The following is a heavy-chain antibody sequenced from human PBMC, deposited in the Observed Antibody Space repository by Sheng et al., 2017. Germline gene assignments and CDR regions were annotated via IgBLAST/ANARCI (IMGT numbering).Heavy chain of an antibody. J-gene: IGHJ4*01. V-gene: IGHV1-2*02. D-gene: IGHD1-20*01. Sequence: QVQLVQSGAEVKKPGTSVKVSCKVSGDTFTAYYMHWVRQAPGQGLEWMGWMNPNSGGTYYAQKFQGRITMTRDTSISTAYMDLSRMISDDTAVYYCATSSGYKITVGAFDYWG. CDR1: GDTFTAYY. CDR3: ATSSGYKITVGAFDY. CDR2: MNPNSGGT.